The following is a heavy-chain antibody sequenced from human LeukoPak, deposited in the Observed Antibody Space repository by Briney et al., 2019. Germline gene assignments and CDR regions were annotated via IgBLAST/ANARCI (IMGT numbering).Heavy chain of an antibody. D-gene: IGHD1-26*01. J-gene: IGHJ3*02. V-gene: IGHV4-39*07. CDR3: AREGSIVGAPGTFDI. Sequence: SETLSLTCSVSGDSISTSSYYWGWIRQPPGKGLEWIGTIYYSGSTYYNPSLKSRVTISVDTSKNQFSLKLSSVTAADTAVYYCAREGSIVGAPGTFDIWGQGTMVTVSS. CDR2: IYYSGST. CDR1: GDSISTSSYY.